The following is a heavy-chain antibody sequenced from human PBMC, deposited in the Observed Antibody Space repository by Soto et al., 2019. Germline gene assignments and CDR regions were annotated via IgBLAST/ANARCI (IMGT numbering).Heavy chain of an antibody. J-gene: IGHJ6*02. CDR1: GFTFSSYA. CDR3: ARDGEGYCISTSCRIRTYYYYYGMDV. Sequence: QVQLVESGGGVVQPGRSLRLSCAASGFTFSSYAMHWVRQAPGKGLEWVAVISYDGSNKYYADSVKGRFTISRDNCKNMLYLQMNCLRAEEKAVYYSARDGEGYCISTSCRIRTYYYYYGMDVWGQGTTVTVSS. CDR2: ISYDGSNK. V-gene: IGHV3-30-3*01. D-gene: IGHD2-2*01.